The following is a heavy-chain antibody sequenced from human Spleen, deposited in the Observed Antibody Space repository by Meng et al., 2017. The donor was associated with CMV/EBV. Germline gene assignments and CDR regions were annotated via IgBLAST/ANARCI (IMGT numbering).Heavy chain of an antibody. CDR3: VREYVGYGILTSYRGHYYGMDV. V-gene: IGHV3-30-3*01. Sequence: GESLKISCAASGFSFSNYAMTWVRQAPGQGLEWVAVTSYDGSNKYYTDSVKGRFTISRDNSKNTLYLQMNSLRAEDTAVYYCVREYVGYGILTSYRGHYYGMDVWGQGTTVTVSS. D-gene: IGHD3-9*01. J-gene: IGHJ6*02. CDR1: GFSFSNYA. CDR2: TSYDGSNK.